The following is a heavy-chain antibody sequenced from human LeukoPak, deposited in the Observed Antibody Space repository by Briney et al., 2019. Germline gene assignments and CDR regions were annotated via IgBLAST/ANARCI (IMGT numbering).Heavy chain of an antibody. CDR1: GYSFTSYW. CDR3: ARLSGATIFGVVISSNGMDV. D-gene: IGHD3-3*01. V-gene: IGHV5-10-1*01. CDR2: IDPSDSYT. Sequence: GESLKIFCKGSGYSFTSYWIGWVRQMPGKGLEWMGRIDPSDSYTNYSPSFQGHVTISADKSISTAYLQWSSLKASDTAMYYCARLSGATIFGVVISSNGMDVWGQGTTVTVSS. J-gene: IGHJ6*02.